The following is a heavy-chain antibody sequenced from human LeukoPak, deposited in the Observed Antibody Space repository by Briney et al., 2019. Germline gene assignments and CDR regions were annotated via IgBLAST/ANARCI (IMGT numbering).Heavy chain of an antibody. D-gene: IGHD2-21*02. Sequence: ASVKVSCKASGYTFNENNIHWVRQAPGKGLEWMGHVDPEDGETLYAEDFRGRVTITTDTSLGAAYIELTNLRSDDTAVYYCAKATAWFESWGQGTLVIVSS. CDR2: VDPEDGET. V-gene: IGHV1-69-2*01. CDR3: AKATAWFES. CDR1: GYTFNENN. J-gene: IGHJ5*01.